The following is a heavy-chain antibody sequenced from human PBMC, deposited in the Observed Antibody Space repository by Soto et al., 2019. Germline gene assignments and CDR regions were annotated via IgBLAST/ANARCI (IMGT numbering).Heavy chain of an antibody. D-gene: IGHD2-21*02. Sequence: ASVKVSCKASGYTFTSYAMHWVRQAPGQRLEWMGWINAGNGNTKYSQKFQGRVTITRDTSASTAYMELSSLRSEDTAVYYCARSIVVVTAIDYWGQGTLVNVS. J-gene: IGHJ4*02. CDR1: GYTFTSYA. V-gene: IGHV1-3*01. CDR2: INAGNGNT. CDR3: ARSIVVVTAIDY.